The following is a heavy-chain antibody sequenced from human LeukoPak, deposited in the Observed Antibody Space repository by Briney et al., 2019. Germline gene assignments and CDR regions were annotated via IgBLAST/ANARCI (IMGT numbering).Heavy chain of an antibody. V-gene: IGHV4-59*12. CDR3: ARDMVEDHILPPDY. Sequence: PSETPSLTCTVSGGSISSYYWSWIRQPPGKGLEWIGYIYYSGSTNYNPSLKSRVTISVDTSKNQFSLKLSSVTAADTAVYYCARDMVEDHILPPDYWGQGTLVTVSS. D-gene: IGHD2-15*01. CDR2: IYYSGST. J-gene: IGHJ4*02. CDR1: GGSISSYY.